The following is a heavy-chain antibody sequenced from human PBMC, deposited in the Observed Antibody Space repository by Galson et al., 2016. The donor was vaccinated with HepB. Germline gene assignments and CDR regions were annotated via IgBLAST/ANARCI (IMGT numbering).Heavy chain of an antibody. CDR2: INHSGST. CDR3: ARGRYTSSRYYYYYGMDV. CDR1: GGSLSDYY. J-gene: IGHJ6*02. Sequence: SETLSLTCAVYGGSLSDYYWSWIRQPPGEGLEWIGEINHSGSTNYNPSLKSRVTLSVDTSKNQLSLKLSSVTAADTAVYYCARGRYTSSRYYYYYGMDVWGQGTTVTVSS. V-gene: IGHV4-34*01. D-gene: IGHD6-13*01.